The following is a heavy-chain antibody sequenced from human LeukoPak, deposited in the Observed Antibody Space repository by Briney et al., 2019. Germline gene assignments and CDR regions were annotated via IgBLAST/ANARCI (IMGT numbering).Heavy chain of an antibody. CDR1: GFTFNNYG. CDR3: ARDVV. V-gene: IGHV3-23*01. CDR2: ISGSGRTT. D-gene: IGHD2-15*01. J-gene: IGHJ4*02. Sequence: PGGSLRLSCAASGFTFNNYGMSWVRQAPGKGLEWVSSISGSGRTTYHADFVKGRFTISRDNSKNTLYLQMNSLRAEDTAVYYCARDVVWGQGTLVTVSS.